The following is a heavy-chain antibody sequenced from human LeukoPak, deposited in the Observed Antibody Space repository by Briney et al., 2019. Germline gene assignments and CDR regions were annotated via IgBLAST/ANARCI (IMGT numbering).Heavy chain of an antibody. CDR1: GGSISYYY. D-gene: IGHD4-17*01. V-gene: IGHV4-59*08. CDR2: IYYSGST. J-gene: IGHJ4*02. Sequence: PSETLSLTCTVSGGSISYYYWSWFRQPPGKGLEWIGYIYYSGSTKYNPSLKSQITISVDTSKNQFSLKLSSVTAADTAMYYCARQGNGDLYYFDYWGQGTLVTVSS. CDR3: ARQGNGDLYYFDY.